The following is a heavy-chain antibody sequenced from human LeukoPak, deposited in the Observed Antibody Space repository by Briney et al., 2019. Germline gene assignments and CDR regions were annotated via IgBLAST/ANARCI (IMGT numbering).Heavy chain of an antibody. J-gene: IGHJ4*02. CDR2: INQDGSEK. CDR1: GLTFSFYW. V-gene: IGHV3-7*01. D-gene: IGHD2-21*01. Sequence: GGSLRLSCAAPGLTFSFYWMSWVRQAPGKGLEWVANINQDGSEKYYVDSVKGRFTISRDNAKNSLSLQMNSLRAEDTAVYYCARHIETYYDYWGQGTLVTVSS. CDR3: ARHIETYYDY.